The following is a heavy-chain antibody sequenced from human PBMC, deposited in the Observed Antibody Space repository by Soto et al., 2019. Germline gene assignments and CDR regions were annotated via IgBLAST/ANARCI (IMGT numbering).Heavy chain of an antibody. CDR3: ARGGTAEADF. CDR2: ASPLSATT. Sequence: QAQLVQSGAEVKEPGASVKVSCKASGYTFTGYGITWVRQAPGQGLEWMGWASPLSATTNYAPKFQGRVTLTTHTSTNMAYMALRSLRSADTAVYYCARGGTAEADFWGQGTLVTVSS. J-gene: IGHJ4*02. CDR1: GYTFTGYG. V-gene: IGHV1-18*01. D-gene: IGHD2-21*02.